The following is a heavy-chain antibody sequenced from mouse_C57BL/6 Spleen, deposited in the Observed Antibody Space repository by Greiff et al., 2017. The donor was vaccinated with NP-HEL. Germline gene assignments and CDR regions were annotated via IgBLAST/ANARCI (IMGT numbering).Heavy chain of an antibody. CDR1: GYSITSDY. D-gene: IGHD1-1*01. Sequence: EVKLQESGPGLAKPSQTLSLPCSVTGYSITSDYWNWIRKFPGNKLEYMGYISYSGSTYYNPSLKSRISITRDTSKNQYYLQLNSVTTEDTATYYCARSDYYGSSYWYFDVWGTGTTVTVSS. V-gene: IGHV3-8*01. CDR2: ISYSGST. J-gene: IGHJ1*03. CDR3: ARSDYYGSSYWYFDV.